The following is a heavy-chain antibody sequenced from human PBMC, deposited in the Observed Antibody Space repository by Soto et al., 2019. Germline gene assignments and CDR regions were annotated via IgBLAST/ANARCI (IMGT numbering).Heavy chain of an antibody. CDR3: AKGRGYCSSTSCSTYYYYGMDV. Sequence: GGSLRLSCAASGFTFSSYGMHWVRQAPGKGLEWVAVISYDGSNKYNADSVKGRFTISRDNSKNTLYLQMNSLRAEDTAVYYCAKGRGYCSSTSCSTYYYYGMDVWGQGTTVTVSS. D-gene: IGHD2-2*01. V-gene: IGHV3-30*18. CDR2: ISYDGSNK. CDR1: GFTFSSYG. J-gene: IGHJ6*02.